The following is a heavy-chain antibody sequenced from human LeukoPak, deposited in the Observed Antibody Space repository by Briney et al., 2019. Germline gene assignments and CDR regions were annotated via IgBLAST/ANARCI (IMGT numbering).Heavy chain of an antibody. CDR3: ARGHSSGWNGGAFDI. CDR2: ISYDGSNK. J-gene: IGHJ3*02. CDR1: GFTFSSYA. Sequence: GRSLRLSFAASGFTFSSYAMHWVRQAPGKGLEWVAVISYDGSNKYYADSVKGRFTISRDNSKNTLYLQMNSLRAEDTAVYYCARGHSSGWNGGAFDIWGQGTMVTVSS. V-gene: IGHV3-30-3*01. D-gene: IGHD6-19*01.